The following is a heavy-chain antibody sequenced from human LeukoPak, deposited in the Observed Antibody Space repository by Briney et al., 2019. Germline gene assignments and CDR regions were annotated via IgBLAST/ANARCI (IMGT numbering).Heavy chain of an antibody. CDR3: ARPSHGGYYGDYDY. CDR2: ISAYNGNT. J-gene: IGHJ4*02. Sequence: AASVKVSCKASGYTFTSYGISWVRQAPGQGLEWMGWISAYNGNTNYAQKLQGRVTMTTDTSTSTAYMELSSLRSEDTAVYYCARPSHGGYYGDYDYWGQGTLVTVSS. D-gene: IGHD4-17*01. CDR1: GYTFTSYG. V-gene: IGHV1-18*01.